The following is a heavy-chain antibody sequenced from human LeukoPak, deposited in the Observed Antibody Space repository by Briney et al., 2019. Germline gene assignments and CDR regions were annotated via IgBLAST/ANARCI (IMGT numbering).Heavy chain of an antibody. D-gene: IGHD4-11*01. CDR1: GFTFSSYA. V-gene: IGHV3-30-3*01. J-gene: IGHJ4*02. CDR3: ARDAYRDRYFDY. Sequence: GGSLRLSCAASGFTFSSYAIHWVRQAPGKGLEWVAVISYDGSDKYYADSVKGRFIISRDYSKNTLYLQMNSLRAEDTAVYYCARDAYRDRYFDYWGQGTLVTVSS. CDR2: ISYDGSDK.